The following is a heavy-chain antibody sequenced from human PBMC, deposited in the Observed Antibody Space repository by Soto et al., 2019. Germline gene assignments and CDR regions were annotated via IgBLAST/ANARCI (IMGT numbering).Heavy chain of an antibody. J-gene: IGHJ2*01. CDR3: ARDLHSRYFDL. Sequence: QVQLVESGGGVVQPGRSLRLSCAASGITFSNYGMHWVRQAPGKGLEWLAVIWYDGSNKYYADSLKGRFTISRDNSKNTLYLKMDSLSAEDTAVYYCARDLHSRYFDLWGRGTLVTVSS. CDR2: IWYDGSNK. V-gene: IGHV3-33*01. CDR1: GITFSNYG.